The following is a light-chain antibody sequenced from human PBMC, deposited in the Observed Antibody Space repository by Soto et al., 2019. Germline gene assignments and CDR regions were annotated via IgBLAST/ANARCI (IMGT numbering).Light chain of an antibody. CDR2: CAS. V-gene: IGKV3-11*01. CDR3: QQRDKWPRT. CDR1: QSVGSY. Sequence: DIVLTQSPATLSLSPGERATLSCRASQSVGSYLAWFQHKPGQAPRLLIYCASNRATDIPGRFSGRGSGTDFTLTISSLESGDSAVYYCQQRDKWPRTFGQGTKLEIK. J-gene: IGKJ2*01.